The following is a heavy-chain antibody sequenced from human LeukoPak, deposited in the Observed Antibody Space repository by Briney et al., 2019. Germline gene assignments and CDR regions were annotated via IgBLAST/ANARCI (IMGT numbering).Heavy chain of an antibody. V-gene: IGHV3-23*01. Sequence: GGSLRLSCAASGFTFSSYAMSWVRQAPGKGLEWASGISGSGGSTYYAGSVKGRFTISRDNSKNTLYLQMNSLRAEDTALYYCAKYNSSWYLDAFDIWGQGTMVTVSS. D-gene: IGHD6-13*01. CDR1: GFTFSSYA. CDR2: ISGSGGST. CDR3: AKYNSSWYLDAFDI. J-gene: IGHJ3*02.